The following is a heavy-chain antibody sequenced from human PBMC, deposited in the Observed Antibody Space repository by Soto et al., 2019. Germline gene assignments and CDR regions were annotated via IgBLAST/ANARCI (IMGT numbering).Heavy chain of an antibody. CDR3: ARRPSSAHYGDYFDY. D-gene: IGHD6-19*01. Sequence: SETLSLTCTVSAGNISSSDSWWGWIRQPPGQGLEWIGTIYYTGSSYPNPSLKGRVTIPVDTSKNQFSLQLTSVTAADTAVYFCARRPSSAHYGDYFDYWGPGTLVTVSS. CDR2: IYYTGSS. J-gene: IGHJ4*02. CDR1: AGNISSSDSW. V-gene: IGHV4-39*01.